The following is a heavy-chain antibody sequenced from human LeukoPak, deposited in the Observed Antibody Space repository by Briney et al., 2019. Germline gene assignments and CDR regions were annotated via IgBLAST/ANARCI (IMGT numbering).Heavy chain of an antibody. V-gene: IGHV4-39*01. CDR2: IYYSGST. D-gene: IGHD7-27*01. CDR3: ARQRTGSASRGGYAFDI. J-gene: IGHJ3*02. CDR1: GGSISDNTYY. Sequence: NPSETLSLTCTVSGGSISDNTYYWAWIRQPPGTGLEWIGSIYYSGSTNYNPSLKNRVTMSVDTSKNQFSLKLSSVTAADTAVYNCARQRTGSASRGGYAFDIWGQGTMVTVSS.